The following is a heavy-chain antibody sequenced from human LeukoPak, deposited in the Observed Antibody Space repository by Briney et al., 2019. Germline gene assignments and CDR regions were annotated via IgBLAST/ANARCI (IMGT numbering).Heavy chain of an antibody. CDR1: GFTFSSYA. D-gene: IGHD4-17*01. Sequence: GGSLRLSCAASGFTFSSYAMHWVRQAPGKGLEWVAVISDDGSNKYYADSVKGRFTISRDNSKNTLYLQMNSLRAEDTAVYYCARAPATVIHTFDYWGPGTLVTVSS. CDR2: ISDDGSNK. CDR3: ARAPATVIHTFDY. V-gene: IGHV3-30-3*01. J-gene: IGHJ4*02.